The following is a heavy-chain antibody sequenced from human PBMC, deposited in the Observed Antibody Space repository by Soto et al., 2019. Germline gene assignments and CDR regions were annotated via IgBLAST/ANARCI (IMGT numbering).Heavy chain of an antibody. D-gene: IGHD2-2*01. CDR3: AKSPKDIVVVPVADY. J-gene: IGHJ4*02. CDR2: ISGSGGST. Sequence: GGSLRLSCAASGFTFSSYAMSWVRQAPGKGLEWVSAISGSGGSTYYADSVKGRFTISRDNSKNTLYLQMNSLRAEDTAVYYCAKSPKDIVVVPVADYWGQGTLVTVSS. CDR1: GFTFSSYA. V-gene: IGHV3-23*01.